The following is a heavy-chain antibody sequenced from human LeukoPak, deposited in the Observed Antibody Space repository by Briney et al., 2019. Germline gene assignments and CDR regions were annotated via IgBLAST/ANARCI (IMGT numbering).Heavy chain of an antibody. J-gene: IGHJ4*02. CDR1: GYTFTGYY. V-gene: IGHV1-2*04. D-gene: IGHD2-2*02. Sequence: GASVKVSCKASGYTFTGYYMHWVGQAPGQGLEWMGWINPNSGGTNYAQKFQGWVTMTRDTSISTAYMELSRLRSDDTAVYYCARARYCSSTICYTDFDYWGQGTLVTVSS. CDR2: INPNSGGT. CDR3: ARARYCSSTICYTDFDY.